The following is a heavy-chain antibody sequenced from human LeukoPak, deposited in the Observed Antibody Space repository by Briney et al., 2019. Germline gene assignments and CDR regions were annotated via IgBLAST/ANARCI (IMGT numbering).Heavy chain of an antibody. CDR1: GFTFRRYG. CDR2: ISGSGGST. CDR3: ARVVRGYSGYGTRLPNY. J-gene: IGHJ4*02. Sequence: GGSLRLSCAASGFTFRRYGMSWVRQAAGKGLEWVSAISGSGGSTYYADSVKGRFTISRDNAKNSLYLQMNSLRAEDTAVYYCARVVRGYSGYGTRLPNYWGQGTLVTVSS. D-gene: IGHD5-12*01. V-gene: IGHV3-23*01.